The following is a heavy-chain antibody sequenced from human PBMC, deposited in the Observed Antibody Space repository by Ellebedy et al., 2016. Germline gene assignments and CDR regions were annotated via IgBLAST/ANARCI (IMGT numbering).Heavy chain of an antibody. Sequence: GGSLRLXCAASGFTVSSNYMSWVRQAPGKGLEWVSVIYSGGSTYYADSVKGRFTISRDNSKNTLYLQMNSLRAEDTAVYYCATHGEWELLLDYWGQGTLVTVSS. J-gene: IGHJ4*02. CDR1: GFTVSSNY. CDR3: ATHGEWELLLDY. V-gene: IGHV3-66*01. D-gene: IGHD1-26*01. CDR2: IYSGGST.